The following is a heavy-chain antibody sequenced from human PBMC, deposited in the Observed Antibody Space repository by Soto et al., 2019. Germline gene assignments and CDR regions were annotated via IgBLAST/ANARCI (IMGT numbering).Heavy chain of an antibody. CDR2: IIPIPGTS. CDR3: ARSQGSSTSLEIYYYYYYGMDV. D-gene: IGHD2-2*01. V-gene: IGHV1-69*01. CDR1: GGTFGSYA. Sequence: QVQLVQSGDEVKKPGSSVKVSCKASGGTFGSYAISWMRQAPGHGLEWMGVIIPIPGTSNYAQKFQGRVTIAADESTSTAYMELSSLRSEDTAVYYCARSQGSSTSLEIYYYYYYGMDVWGQGTTVTVSS. J-gene: IGHJ6*02.